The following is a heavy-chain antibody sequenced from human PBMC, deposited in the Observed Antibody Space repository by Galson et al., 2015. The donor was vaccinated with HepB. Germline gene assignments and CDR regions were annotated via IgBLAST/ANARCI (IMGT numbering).Heavy chain of an antibody. V-gene: IGHV3-23*01. CDR3: GRVGNYQDSSGYSFDY. Sequence: SLRLSCAASGFTFSSYAMSWVRQAPGKGLEWVSAISGSGGSTYYADSVKGRFTISRDNSKNTLYLQMNSLRAEDTAVYYCGRVGNYQDSSGYSFDYWGQGTLVTVSS. CDR2: ISGSGGST. D-gene: IGHD3-22*01. J-gene: IGHJ4*02. CDR1: GFTFSSYA.